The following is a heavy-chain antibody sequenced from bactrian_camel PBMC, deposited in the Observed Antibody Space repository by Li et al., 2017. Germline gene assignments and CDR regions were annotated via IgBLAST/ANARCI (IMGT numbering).Heavy chain of an antibody. Sequence: HVQLVESGGDSVQAGSSLRLSCKYSGWHYTGYCMAWFRQIPGKERERVAAITTGSGATDYADSVKGRFTISRDNTKNILYLQMNSLKSEDTALYYCAQNGGNWGGEYNSWGQGTQVTVS. J-gene: IGHJ4*01. V-gene: IGHV3S1*01. CDR2: ITTGSGAT. D-gene: IGHD5*01. CDR3: AQNGGNWGGEYNS. CDR1: GWHYTGYC.